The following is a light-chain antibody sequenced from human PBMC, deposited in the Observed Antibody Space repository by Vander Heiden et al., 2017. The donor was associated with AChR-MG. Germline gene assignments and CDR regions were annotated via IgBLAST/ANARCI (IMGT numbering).Light chain of an antibody. CDR3: QQYYSNL. CDR2: WAS. Sequence: DIVMTQSPDSLAVSLGERATINCKSSQSVLYSSNNKNYLAWYQQKPGQPPKLLIYWASTRESGVPDRFSGSGSGTDFTLTISSLQAEDVAVYYCQQYYSNLFGHGTKVDIK. J-gene: IGKJ3*01. V-gene: IGKV4-1*01. CDR1: QSVLYSSNNKNY.